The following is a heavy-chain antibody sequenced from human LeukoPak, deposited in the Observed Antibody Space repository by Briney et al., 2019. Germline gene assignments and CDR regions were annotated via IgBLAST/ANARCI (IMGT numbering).Heavy chain of an antibody. CDR2: IYYSGST. CDR1: GGSISSHY. Sequence: PSETLSLICTVSGGSISSHYWSWIRQPPGKGLEWIGYIYYSGSTNYNPSLKSRVTISVDTSKNQFSLKLSSVTAADTAVYYCARGGYSSPPIDYWGQGTLVTVSS. J-gene: IGHJ4*02. D-gene: IGHD6-13*01. CDR3: ARGGYSSPPIDY. V-gene: IGHV4-59*11.